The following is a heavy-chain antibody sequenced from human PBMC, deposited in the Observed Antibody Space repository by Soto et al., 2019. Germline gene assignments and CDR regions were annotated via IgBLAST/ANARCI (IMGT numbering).Heavy chain of an antibody. J-gene: IGHJ6*03. CDR2: ISGSGDNT. D-gene: IGHD3-3*01. CDR1: GFTFSSYA. V-gene: IGHV3-23*01. CDR3: AKDLGTDDFWSAYYTYYYMDV. Sequence: EVQLLESGGGLVQPGGSLRLSCAASGFTFSSYALNWVRQAPGKGLEWVSVISGSGDNTYYADSVKGRFTISRHNSKNTLYLQMNSLRAEDTAVYYCAKDLGTDDFWSAYYTYYYMDVWGKGTTVTVSS.